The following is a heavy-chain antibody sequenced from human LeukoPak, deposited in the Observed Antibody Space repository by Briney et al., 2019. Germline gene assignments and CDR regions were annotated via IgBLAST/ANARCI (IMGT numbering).Heavy chain of an antibody. D-gene: IGHD2-2*01. CDR2: IYYSGST. J-gene: IGHJ5*02. CDR1: GGSISSHY. CDR3: ARESRDCSSTSRYLESWSDP. Sequence: SETLSLTCTVSGGSISSHYWSWIRQPPGKGLEWIGYIYYSGSTNYNPSLKSRVTISVDTSKNQFSLKLSSVTAADTAVYYCARESRDCSSTSRYLESWSDPWGQGTLVTVSS. V-gene: IGHV4-59*11.